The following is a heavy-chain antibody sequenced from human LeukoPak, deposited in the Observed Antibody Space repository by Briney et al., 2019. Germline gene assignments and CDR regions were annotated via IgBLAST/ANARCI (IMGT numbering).Heavy chain of an antibody. J-gene: IGHJ4*02. CDR1: GFTVSSSY. CDR3: AKETTLPYYFDY. V-gene: IGHV3-23*01. Sequence: PGGSLRLSCAASGFTVSSSYMSWVRQAPGKGLEWVSAISGSGGSTYYADSVKGRFTISRDNSKNTLYLQMNSLRAEDTAVYYCAKETTLPYYFDYWGQGTLVTVSS. CDR2: ISGSGGST. D-gene: IGHD1-14*01.